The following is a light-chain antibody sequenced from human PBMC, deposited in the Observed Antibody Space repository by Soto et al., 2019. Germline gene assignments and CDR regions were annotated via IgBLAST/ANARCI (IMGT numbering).Light chain of an antibody. J-gene: IGLJ2*01. CDR1: SSNIGSNT. Sequence: QSVLTQPPSASGTPGQRVTISCSGSSSNIGSNTVNWYQQLPGTAPKLLIYSNNQRPSGLPDRFSGSKSGTSASLAISGLQSEDEADYYCAAWDDSLNGPHVVFGGGTKLTVL. CDR3: AAWDDSLNGPHVV. CDR2: SNN. V-gene: IGLV1-44*01.